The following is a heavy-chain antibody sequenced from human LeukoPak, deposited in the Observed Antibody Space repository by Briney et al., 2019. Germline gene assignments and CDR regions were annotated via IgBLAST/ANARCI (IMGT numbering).Heavy chain of an antibody. CDR2: IYPGDSDT. V-gene: IGHV5-51*01. D-gene: IGHD3-22*01. Sequence: PGESLKISCKGSGYRFTSYWIGWVRQMPGKGLEWMGNIYPGDSDTRYSPSFQGQVTISADKSISTAYLQWSSLKASDTAMYYCARVGGYDSSGFNWFDPWGQGTLVTVSS. J-gene: IGHJ5*02. CDR3: ARVGGYDSSGFNWFDP. CDR1: GYRFTSYW.